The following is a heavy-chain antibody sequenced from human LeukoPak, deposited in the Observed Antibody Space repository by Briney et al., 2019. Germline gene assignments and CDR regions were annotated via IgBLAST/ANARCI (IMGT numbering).Heavy chain of an antibody. D-gene: IGHD4-17*01. J-gene: IGHJ5*02. CDR3: ARDPMIYGDYGWFDP. CDR1: GFTFSSYW. Sequence: GGSLRLSCAASGFTFSSYWMHWVRQAPGKGLVWVSRINSDGSSTSYADSVKGRFTISRDNAKNTLHLQMNSLRAEDTAVYYCARDPMIYGDYGWFDPWGQGTLVTVSS. CDR2: INSDGSST. V-gene: IGHV3-74*01.